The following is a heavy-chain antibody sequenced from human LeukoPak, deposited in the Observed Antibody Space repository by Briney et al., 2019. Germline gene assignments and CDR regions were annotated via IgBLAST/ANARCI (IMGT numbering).Heavy chain of an antibody. CDR1: GGSISSYY. CDR2: IYHSGTT. Sequence: SETLSLTCTVSGGSISSYYWTWIRQPPGKGLEWIGYIYHSGTTNYSPSLKSRVTISADTSKSQFSLKLNSVTAADTAVYYCAQKAPYSPGYSQHWGQGTLVTVSS. CDR3: AQKAPYSPGYSQH. V-gene: IGHV4-59*01. J-gene: IGHJ1*01. D-gene: IGHD2-15*01.